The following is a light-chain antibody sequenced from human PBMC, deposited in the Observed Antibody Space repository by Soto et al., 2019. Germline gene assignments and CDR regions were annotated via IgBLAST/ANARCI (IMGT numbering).Light chain of an antibody. CDR2: DDS. CDR3: QVWDRSSDHGV. CDR1: NIGSKS. J-gene: IGLJ3*02. V-gene: IGLV3-21*02. Sequence: SYELTQPPSVSVAPGQTATITCGGNNIGSKSVHWYQQKSGQAPVLVVYDDSDRPSGIPERFSGSNSGNTATLTISRVEAGDEADYYCQVWDRSSDHGVFGGGTKLTVL.